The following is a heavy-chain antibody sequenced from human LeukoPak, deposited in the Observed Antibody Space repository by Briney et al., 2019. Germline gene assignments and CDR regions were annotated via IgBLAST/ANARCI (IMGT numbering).Heavy chain of an antibody. V-gene: IGHV3-43D*04. D-gene: IGHD3-3*01. J-gene: IGHJ4*02. CDR1: GLTLDDYA. CDR2: ISWDGGST. CDR3: ARSPALIFGVVFFTY. Sequence: GGSVRLSCAASGLTLDDYAMHWLRQAPGKGLEWVSLISWDGGSTYYADSVKGRFTISRDNSKNSLYLQMNSLRAEDAALYYTARSPALIFGVVFFTYWGQGTLVTVSS.